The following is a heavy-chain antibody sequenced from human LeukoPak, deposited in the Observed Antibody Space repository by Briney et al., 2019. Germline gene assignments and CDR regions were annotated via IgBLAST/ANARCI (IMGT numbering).Heavy chain of an antibody. Sequence: PVGSLRLSCAASGFTVSSNYMSWVRQAPGKGLEWVSVIYSGGSTYYADSVKGRFTISRDNSKSTLYIQMNSLRAEDTAVYYCARAKPKNMVRGLIMRRERRYYFDYWGQGTLVTVSS. CDR1: GFTVSSNY. D-gene: IGHD3-10*01. J-gene: IGHJ4*02. CDR3: ARAKPKNMVRGLIMRRERRYYFDY. CDR2: IYSGGST. V-gene: IGHV3-53*01.